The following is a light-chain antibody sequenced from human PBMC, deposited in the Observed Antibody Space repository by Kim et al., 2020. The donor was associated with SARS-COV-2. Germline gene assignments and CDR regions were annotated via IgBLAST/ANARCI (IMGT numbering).Light chain of an antibody. CDR1: KLGDKY. J-gene: IGLJ2*01. Sequence: VSPGQTASVTCSGDKLGDKYGCWYQQKPGPSPLLVIYQDSKRPSGIPERFSGSNSGNPATLTISGTQAMDEADYYCQAWDSSHVVFGGGTQLTVL. CDR3: QAWDSSHVV. CDR2: QDS. V-gene: IGLV3-1*01.